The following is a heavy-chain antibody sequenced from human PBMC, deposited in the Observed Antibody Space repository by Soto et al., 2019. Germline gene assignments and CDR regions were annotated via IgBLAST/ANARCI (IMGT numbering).Heavy chain of an antibody. CDR3: ARVSGSYYYGMDV. CDR2: IYHSGST. CDR1: GGSISSSNW. J-gene: IGHJ6*02. D-gene: IGHD1-26*01. V-gene: IGHV4-4*02. Sequence: QVQLQESGPGLVKPSGTLSLTCAVSGGSISSSNWWSWVRQPPGKGLEWIGEIYHSGSTNYNPSLKSRVTISLDQXKNQFSLKLSSVTAADTAVYYCARVSGSYYYGMDVWGQGTTVTVSS.